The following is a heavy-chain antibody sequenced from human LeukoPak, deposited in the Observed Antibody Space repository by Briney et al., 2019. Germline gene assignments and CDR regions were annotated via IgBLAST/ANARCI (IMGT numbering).Heavy chain of an antibody. D-gene: IGHD3-3*01. J-gene: IGHJ4*02. CDR1: GGSISSSSYY. CDR2: IYYSGST. Sequence: PSETLSLTCIVSGGSISSSSYYWGWIRQPPGKGLEWIGRIYYSGSTYYNPSLKSRVTISVNTSKNQFSLKLSSVTAADTAVYYCARVRLTYCDFWSGYFHYWGQGTLVTVSS. V-gene: IGHV4-39*01. CDR3: ARVRLTYCDFWSGYFHY.